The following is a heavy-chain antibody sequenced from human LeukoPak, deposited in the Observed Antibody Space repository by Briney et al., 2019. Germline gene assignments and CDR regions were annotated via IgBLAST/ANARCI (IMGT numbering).Heavy chain of an antibody. CDR1: GFTFNMYA. D-gene: IGHD2-8*02. V-gene: IGHV3-23*01. CDR3: ARDLVGYYYGMDV. J-gene: IGHJ6*02. Sequence: PGGSLRLSCAASGFTFNMYAMTWVRQAPGKGLEWVSDISASGGGTNYGDSVKGRFTISRDNSKNTLYLQMNSLRAEDTAVYYCARDLVGYYYGMDVWGQGTTVTVSS. CDR2: ISASGGGT.